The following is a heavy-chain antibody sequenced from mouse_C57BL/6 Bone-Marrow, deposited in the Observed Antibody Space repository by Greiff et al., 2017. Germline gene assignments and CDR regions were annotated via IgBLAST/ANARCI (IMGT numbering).Heavy chain of an antibody. J-gene: IGHJ4*01. CDR3: ARDYGYYAMDY. V-gene: IGHV2-2*01. Sequence: VKVVESGPGLVQPSQSLSITCSVSGFSLTSYGVHWVRQSPGKGLEWLGVIWSGGSTDYNAAFISRLSISKDNSKSQVFFKMNSLQADDTAIYYCARDYGYYAMDYWGQGTSVTVSS. CDR1: GFSLTSYG. CDR2: IWSGGST. D-gene: IGHD1-1*02.